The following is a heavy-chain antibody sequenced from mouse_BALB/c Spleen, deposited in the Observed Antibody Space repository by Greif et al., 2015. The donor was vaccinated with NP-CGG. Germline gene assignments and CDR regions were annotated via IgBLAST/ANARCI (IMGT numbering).Heavy chain of an antibody. J-gene: IGHJ3*01. V-gene: IGHV2-6-7*01. D-gene: IGHD4-1*01. Sequence: QVQLQQSGPGLVAPSQSLSITCTVSGFSLTGYGVNWVRQPPGKGLEWLGMIWGDGSTDYNSALKSRLSISKDNSKSQVFLKMNNLKTEDTAMYYCVRWDWSWFAYWGQGTLVTVSA. CDR2: IWGDGST. CDR3: VRWDWSWFAY. CDR1: GFSLTGYG.